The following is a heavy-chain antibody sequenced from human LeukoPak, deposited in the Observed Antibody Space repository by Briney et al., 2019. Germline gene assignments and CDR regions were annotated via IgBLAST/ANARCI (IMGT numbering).Heavy chain of an antibody. CDR2: ISTGSSAI. CDR1: GFTFSSYT. CDR3: ARGPPRIAVAGTVFDY. V-gene: IGHV3-48*02. J-gene: IGHJ4*02. Sequence: GGSLRLSCAAPGFTFSSYTMNWVRPAPGKGVEWLSYISTGSSAIYYADSVKGRFTISRDNAKNSLYLQMNSLTDEDTAVYYCARGPPRIAVAGTVFDYWGQGTLVTVSS. D-gene: IGHD6-19*01.